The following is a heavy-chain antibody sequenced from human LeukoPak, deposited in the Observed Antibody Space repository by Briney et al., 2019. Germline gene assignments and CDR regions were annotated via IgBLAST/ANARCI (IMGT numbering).Heavy chain of an antibody. V-gene: IGHV3-30*02. CDR1: GFTFSTYG. D-gene: IGHD3-10*01. CDR3: AKVPDYYGSGRYH. Sequence: GGSLRLSCAASGFTFSTYGMHWVRQAPGKGLEWVAFLRYAGINKYYADSVKGRFTISRDNAKNSLYLQMNSLGAEDTAVYYCAKVPDYYGSGRYHWGQGTLVTVSS. J-gene: IGHJ4*02. CDR2: LRYAGINK.